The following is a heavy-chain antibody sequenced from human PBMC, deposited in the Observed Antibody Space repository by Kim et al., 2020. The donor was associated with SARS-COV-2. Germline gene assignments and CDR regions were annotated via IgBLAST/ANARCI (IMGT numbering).Heavy chain of an antibody. V-gene: IGHV3-23*01. D-gene: IGHD1-1*01. CDR3: AKDRTTNAPPV. J-gene: IGHJ4*02. CDR2: ISSTGKST. CDR1: GFTFRNYA. Sequence: GGSLRLSCTASGFTFRNYAMTWVRQAPGKGLEWVSIISSTGKSTYYADSVKGRFTISRDNSKNTLFLQMNSLRAEDTAVYYCAKDRTTNAPPVWGQGTLVTVSS.